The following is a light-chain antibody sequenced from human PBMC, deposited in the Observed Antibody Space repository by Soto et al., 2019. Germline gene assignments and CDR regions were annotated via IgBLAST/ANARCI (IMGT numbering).Light chain of an antibody. J-gene: IGLJ3*02. CDR2: DVS. Sequence: QSALTQPASVSGSPGQSITISCTGTSSDVGSSNYVSWYQHHPGKAPQLIIFDVSDRPSGVSHRFSGSKSGNTASLIISGLLAEDEAYYYCSSYTRGNSWVFGGGTMLTVL. CDR1: SSDVGSSNY. V-gene: IGLV2-14*03. CDR3: SSYTRGNSWV.